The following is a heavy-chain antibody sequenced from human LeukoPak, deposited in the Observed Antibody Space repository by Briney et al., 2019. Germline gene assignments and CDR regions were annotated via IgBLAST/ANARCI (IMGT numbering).Heavy chain of an antibody. J-gene: IGHJ6*02. CDR1: GFTFSSYA. V-gene: IGHV3-64*01. CDR3: AREEPYYDILTGYRQSYYYYGMDV. D-gene: IGHD3-9*01. Sequence: GGSLRLSCAASGFTFSSYAMHWVRQAPGQGLEYVSAISSNAGSTYYANSVKGRFTISRDNPKNTLYLHMGSLRAEDMAVYYCAREEPYYDILTGYRQSYYYYGMDVWGQGTTVTVSS. CDR2: ISSNAGST.